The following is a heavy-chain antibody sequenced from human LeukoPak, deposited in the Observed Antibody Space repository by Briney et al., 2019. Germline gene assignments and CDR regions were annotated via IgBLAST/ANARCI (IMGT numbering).Heavy chain of an antibody. CDR3: ARLATSHILTGYGFDD. V-gene: IGHV4-34*01. CDR2: INHSGST. J-gene: IGHJ4*02. Sequence: PSETLSLTCAVYGGSFSGYYWSWIRQPPGKGLEWIGEINHSGSTNYNPSLKSRVTISVDTSKNQFSLKLSSGTAADTAVYYCARLATSHILTGYGFDDGGQGTLVTVSS. D-gene: IGHD3-9*01. CDR1: GGSFSGYY.